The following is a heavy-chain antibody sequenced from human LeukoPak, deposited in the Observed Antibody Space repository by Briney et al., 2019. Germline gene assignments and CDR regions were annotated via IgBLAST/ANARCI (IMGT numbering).Heavy chain of an antibody. J-gene: IGHJ3*02. CDR3: ARELHLVGATPDAFDI. Sequence: GRSLRLSCSASGFIFSSYAMHWVRQAPGKGLEYVSAISSNGGSTYYADSVKGRFTISRDNSKNTLYLQVSSLRAEDTAVYYCARELHLVGATPDAFDIWGQGTMVTVSS. V-gene: IGHV3-64D*09. D-gene: IGHD1-26*01. CDR2: ISSNGGST. CDR1: GFIFSSYA.